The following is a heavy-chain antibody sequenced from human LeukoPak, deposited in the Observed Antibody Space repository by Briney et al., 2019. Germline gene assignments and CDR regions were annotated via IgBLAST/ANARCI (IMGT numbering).Heavy chain of an antibody. CDR1: GGTFSSYA. V-gene: IGHV1-69*13. Sequence: ASVKVSCKASGGTFSSYAISWVRQAPGQGLEWMGGIIPIFGTANYAQKFQGRVTITADESTSTAYMELSGLRSEDTAVYYCARAFTIFGVVIIEYFDYWGQGTLVTVSS. J-gene: IGHJ4*02. CDR2: IIPIFGTA. D-gene: IGHD3-3*01. CDR3: ARAFTIFGVVIIEYFDY.